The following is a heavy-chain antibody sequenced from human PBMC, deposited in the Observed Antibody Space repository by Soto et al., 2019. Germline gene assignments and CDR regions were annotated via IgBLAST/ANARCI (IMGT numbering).Heavy chain of an antibody. J-gene: IGHJ6*02. CDR1: GGTFSRYT. CDR3: ASSGIAVAGSRYYYNGMDV. CDR2: IIPMFGTA. D-gene: IGHD6-19*01. V-gene: IGHV1-69*01. Sequence: QVQLVQSGAEVKKPGSSVKVSCKASGGTFSRYTISWVRQAPGQGLEWMGGIIPMFGTANYAQKFQGRVTIIADESTSTAYMELSSLRSEDPAVFYCASSGIAVAGSRYYYNGMDVWGQGRTVTVSS.